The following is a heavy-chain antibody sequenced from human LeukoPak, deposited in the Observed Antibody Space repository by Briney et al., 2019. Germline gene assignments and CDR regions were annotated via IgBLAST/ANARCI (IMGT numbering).Heavy chain of an antibody. J-gene: IGHJ4*02. D-gene: IGHD3-3*01. Sequence: ASVKVSCKASGYTFTGYYMHWVRQAPGQGLEWMGRINPNSGGTNYAQKFQGRVTMTRDTSISTAYMELSRLRSDDTAVYYCARDLYDFWSCYYTYYFDYWGQGTLVTVSS. CDR1: GYTFTGYY. CDR3: ARDLYDFWSCYYTYYFDY. CDR2: INPNSGGT. V-gene: IGHV1-2*06.